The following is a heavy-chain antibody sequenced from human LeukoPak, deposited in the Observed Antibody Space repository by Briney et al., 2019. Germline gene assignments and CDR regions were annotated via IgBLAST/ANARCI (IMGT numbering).Heavy chain of an antibody. D-gene: IGHD2-15*01. CDR2: IYSGGST. CDR1: GFTVSNDY. Sequence: GGSRRLSCAASGFTVSNDYMNWVRQAPGKGLEWVSLIYSGGSTHYADSVKGRFTISRDNSKNTLYLQMNSLRAEDTAVYYCARATWDSWGQGALVTVSS. V-gene: IGHV3-53*01. J-gene: IGHJ4*02. CDR3: ARATWDS.